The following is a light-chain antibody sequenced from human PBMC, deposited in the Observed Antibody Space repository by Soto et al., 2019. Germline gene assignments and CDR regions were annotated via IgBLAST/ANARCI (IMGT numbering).Light chain of an antibody. V-gene: IGKV3-11*01. Sequence: IVLTQSPATLSLSPGERATLSXRASQSVSSYLAWYQQKPGQAPRLXXYDASNRATGIPARFSGSGSWTDFTLTISSLEPEDFAVYYCQQRSNWPPITFGQGTRLEIK. CDR1: QSVSSY. CDR2: DAS. CDR3: QQRSNWPPIT. J-gene: IGKJ5*01.